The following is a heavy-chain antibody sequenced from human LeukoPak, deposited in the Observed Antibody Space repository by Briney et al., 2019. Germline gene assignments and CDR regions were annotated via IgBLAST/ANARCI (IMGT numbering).Heavy chain of an antibody. J-gene: IGHJ5*02. D-gene: IGHD4-17*01. CDR1: GYSFTNYA. CDR3: ARAYYGDYGWFDP. V-gene: IGHV1-2*02. Sequence: ASVKVSCKASGYSFTNYAMNWVRQAPGQGLEWMGWINPNSGGTNYAQKFQGRVTMTRDTSISTAYMELSRLRSDDTAVYYCARAYYGDYGWFDPWGQGTLVTVSS. CDR2: INPNSGGT.